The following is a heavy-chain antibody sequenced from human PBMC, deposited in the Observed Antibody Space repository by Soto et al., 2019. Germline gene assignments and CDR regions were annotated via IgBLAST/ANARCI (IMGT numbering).Heavy chain of an antibody. CDR3: ARAKTNCSGGSCYSGGLIDY. J-gene: IGHJ4*02. Sequence: QVQLVQSGAEVKKPGASVKVSCKASGYTFTSYYMHWVRQAPGQGLEWMGIINPSGGSTSYAQKFQGRGTMTRDTSTSTVYMELSSLRSEDTAVYYCARAKTNCSGGSCYSGGLIDYWGQGTLVTVSS. V-gene: IGHV1-46*01. CDR2: INPSGGST. CDR1: GYTFTSYY. D-gene: IGHD2-15*01.